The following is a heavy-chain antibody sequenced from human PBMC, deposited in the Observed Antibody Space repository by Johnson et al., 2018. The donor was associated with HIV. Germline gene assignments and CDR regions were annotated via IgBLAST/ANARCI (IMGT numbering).Heavy chain of an antibody. CDR2: ISYDGNNK. J-gene: IGHJ3*02. V-gene: IGHV3-30-3*01. CDR1: GFTFSAYA. Sequence: QVQLVESGGGVVQPGRSLRLSCAASGFTFSAYAVHWVRQAPGKGLEWVAAISYDGNNKYYADSVKGQFTISRDNSKNTLYLQMNSLRAEDTAVYYCATRYYHPYSKEIASFDIWGQGTKVTVAS. CDR3: ATRYYHPYSKEIASFDI. D-gene: IGHD2-15*01.